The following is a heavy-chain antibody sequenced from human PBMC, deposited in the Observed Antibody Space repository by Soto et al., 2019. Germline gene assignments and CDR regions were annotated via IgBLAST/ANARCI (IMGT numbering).Heavy chain of an antibody. CDR3: AREIVVPAAMGGSRYMDV. D-gene: IGHD2-2*01. CDR1: GYTFTGYY. V-gene: IGHV1-2*04. Sequence: ASVKVSCKASGYTFTGYYMHWVRQAPGQGLEWMGWINPNSGGTNYAQKFQGWVTMTRDTSISTAYMELSRLRSDDTAVYYCAREIVVPAAMGGSRYMDVWGKGTTVTVSS. CDR2: INPNSGGT. J-gene: IGHJ6*03.